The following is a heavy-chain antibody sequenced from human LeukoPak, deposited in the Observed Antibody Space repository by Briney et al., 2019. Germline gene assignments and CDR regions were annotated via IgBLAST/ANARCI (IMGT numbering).Heavy chain of an antibody. CDR2: IRNDETKK. V-gene: IGHV3-30*02. D-gene: IGHD3-10*01. J-gene: IGHJ4*02. CDR3: ARDSLRFGVLDY. Sequence: GGSLRLSCEGSGFTFSNYGIHWVRQAPGRGLEWVTLIRNDETKKFYAESVRGRFTISRDNAKNPLYLQMNSLRAEDTAVYYCARDSLRFGVLDYWGQGTLVTVSS. CDR1: GFTFSNYG.